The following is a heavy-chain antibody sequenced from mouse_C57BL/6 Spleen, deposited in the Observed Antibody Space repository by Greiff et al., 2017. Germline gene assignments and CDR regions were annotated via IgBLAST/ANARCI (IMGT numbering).Heavy chain of an antibody. CDR2: IDPENGDT. CDR3: TTGDYVLGYFDV. V-gene: IGHV14-4*01. CDR1: GFNIKDDY. J-gene: IGHJ1*03. Sequence: EVQRVESGAELVRPGASVKLSCTASGFNIKDDYMHWVKQRPEQGLEWIGWIDPENGDTEYASKFQGKATITADTSSNTAYLQLSSLTSEDTAVYYCTTGDYVLGYFDVWGTGTTVTVSS. D-gene: IGHD2-4*01.